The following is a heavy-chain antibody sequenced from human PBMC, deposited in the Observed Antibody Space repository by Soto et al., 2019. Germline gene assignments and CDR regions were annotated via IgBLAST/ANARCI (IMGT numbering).Heavy chain of an antibody. CDR3: ASGYCSSTSCSASEFDY. J-gene: IGHJ4*02. Sequence: SETLSLTCAVYGGSFSGYYWSWIRQPPGKGLEWIGEINHSGSTNYNPSLKSRVTISVDTSKNQFSLKLSSVTAADTAVYYCASGYCSSTSCSASEFDYWGQGTLVTVSS. D-gene: IGHD2-2*01. V-gene: IGHV4-34*01. CDR1: GGSFSGYY. CDR2: INHSGST.